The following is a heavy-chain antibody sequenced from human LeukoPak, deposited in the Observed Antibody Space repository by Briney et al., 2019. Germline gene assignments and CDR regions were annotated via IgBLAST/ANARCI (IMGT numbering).Heavy chain of an antibody. D-gene: IGHD3-22*01. CDR1: GFTFSSYA. Sequence: GGSLRLSCAASGFTFSSYAMHWVRQAPGKGLEWVAVISYDGSNKYYADSVKGRFTISRDNSKNTLYLQMNSLRAEDTAVYYCARGTYYYDSSGHHCFDYWGQGTLVTVSS. CDR3: ARGTYYYDSSGHHCFDY. J-gene: IGHJ4*02. CDR2: ISYDGSNK. V-gene: IGHV3-30*04.